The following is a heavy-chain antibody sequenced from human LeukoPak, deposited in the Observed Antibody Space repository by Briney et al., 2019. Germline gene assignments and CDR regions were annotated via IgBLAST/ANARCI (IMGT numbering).Heavy chain of an antibody. Sequence: GASVKVSCKASGYTFTGYYMHWVRQAPGQGLEWMGWINPNRGGTNYVQKFRGRVTMTRDTSISTAYMELSRLRSDDTAVYYCARVKAVYSSGWYSTGYFQHWGQGTLVTVSS. D-gene: IGHD6-19*01. CDR1: GYTFTGYY. J-gene: IGHJ1*01. CDR2: INPNRGGT. V-gene: IGHV1-2*02. CDR3: ARVKAVYSSGWYSTGYFQH.